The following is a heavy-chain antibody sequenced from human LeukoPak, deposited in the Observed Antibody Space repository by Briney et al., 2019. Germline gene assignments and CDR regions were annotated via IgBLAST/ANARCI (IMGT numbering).Heavy chain of an antibody. CDR2: ISSSSSYI. V-gene: IGHV3-21*01. J-gene: IGHJ5*02. Sequence: GGSLRLSCAASGFTFSSYSMNWVRQAPGKGLEWVSSISSSSSYIYYADSVKGRFTISRDNAKNSLYLQMNSLRAEDTAVYYCAGLYSSSWYGWFDPWGQGTLVTVSS. CDR1: GFTFSSYS. D-gene: IGHD6-13*01. CDR3: AGLYSSSWYGWFDP.